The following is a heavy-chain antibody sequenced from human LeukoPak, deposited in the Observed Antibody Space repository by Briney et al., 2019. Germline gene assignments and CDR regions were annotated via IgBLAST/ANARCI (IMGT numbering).Heavy chain of an antibody. D-gene: IGHD4-17*01. CDR1: GYSISSGYY. J-gene: IGHJ4*02. CDR2: IYHSGST. Sequence: SETLSLTCAVSGYSISSGYYWGWIRQPPGKGLEWIGSIYHSGSTYYNPSLKSRVTMSVDTSKKQFSLKLSSVTAADTAVYYCARASTVTTYYFDYWGQGTLVTVSP. V-gene: IGHV4-38-2*01. CDR3: ARASTVTTYYFDY.